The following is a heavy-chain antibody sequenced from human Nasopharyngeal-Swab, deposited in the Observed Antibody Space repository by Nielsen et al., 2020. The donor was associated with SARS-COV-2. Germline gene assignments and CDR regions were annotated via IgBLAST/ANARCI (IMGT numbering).Heavy chain of an antibody. V-gene: IGHV3-23*01. CDR3: AKAGWGGRYFDWHKS. CDR1: GFTSSSYA. D-gene: IGHD3-9*01. Sequence: GGSLRLSCAASGFTSSSYAMSWVRQAPGKGLEWVSAISGSGGSTYYADSVKGRFTISRDNSKNTLYLQMNSLRAGDTAVYYCAKAGWGGRYFDWHKSWGQGTLVTVSS. J-gene: IGHJ5*02. CDR2: ISGSGGST.